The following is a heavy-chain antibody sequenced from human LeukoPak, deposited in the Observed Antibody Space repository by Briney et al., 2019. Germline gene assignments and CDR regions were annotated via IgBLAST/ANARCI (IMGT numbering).Heavy chain of an antibody. J-gene: IGHJ6*02. CDR3: ARERYCSGGSCYGMDV. Sequence: ASVKVSCKASGYTFTSYAMHWVRQAPGQRLEWMGWINAGNGNTKYSQKFQGRVTITRDTSASTAYMELSSLRSEDTAVYYCARERYCSGGSCYGMDVWGQGTTVTVSS. CDR2: INAGNGNT. V-gene: IGHV1-3*01. D-gene: IGHD2-15*01. CDR1: GYTFTSYA.